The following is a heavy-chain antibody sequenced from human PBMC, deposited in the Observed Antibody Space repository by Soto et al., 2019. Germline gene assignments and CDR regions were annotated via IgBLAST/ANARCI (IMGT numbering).Heavy chain of an antibody. CDR3: ARTSGYCTGGTCYFDY. J-gene: IGHJ4*02. CDR2: ISAYNGDT. V-gene: IGHV1-18*01. D-gene: IGHD2-8*02. CDR1: GYTFTSYA. Sequence: QVQLVQSGAEVKKPGASVKVSCKASGYTFTSYAISWVRQAPVQGLEWMGWISAYNGDTNYAQNFQARVTMTTDTSTSTAYMDLRGLTSDDTDVYYCARTSGYCTGGTCYFDYWGQGTLVTVSS.